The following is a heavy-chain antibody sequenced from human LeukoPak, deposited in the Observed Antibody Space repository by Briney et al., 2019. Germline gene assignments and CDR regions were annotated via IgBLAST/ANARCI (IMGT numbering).Heavy chain of an antibody. CDR2: IIPIFGTA. J-gene: IGHJ5*02. Sequence: SVKVSCKASGGTFSSYAISWVLQAPGQGLEWMGGIIPIFGTANYAQKFQGRVTITTDESTSTAYMELSSLRSEDTAVYYCASYYYDSSGYQDWFDPWGQGTLVTVSS. CDR3: ASYYYDSSGYQDWFDP. CDR1: GGTFSSYA. V-gene: IGHV1-69*05. D-gene: IGHD3-22*01.